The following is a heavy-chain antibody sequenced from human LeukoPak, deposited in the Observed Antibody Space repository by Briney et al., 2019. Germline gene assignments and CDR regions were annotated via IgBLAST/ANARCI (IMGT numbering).Heavy chain of an antibody. CDR1: GGSISSSSYY. V-gene: IGHV4-39*07. Sequence: PSETLSLTRTVSGGSISSSSYYWGWIRQPPGKGLEWIGSIYYSGSTYYNPSLKSRVTISVDTSKNQFSLKLSSVTAADTAVYYCARGRPSLVVPAASFYYYYMDVWGKGTTVTISS. J-gene: IGHJ6*03. D-gene: IGHD2-2*01. CDR3: ARGRPSLVVPAASFYYYYMDV. CDR2: IYYSGST.